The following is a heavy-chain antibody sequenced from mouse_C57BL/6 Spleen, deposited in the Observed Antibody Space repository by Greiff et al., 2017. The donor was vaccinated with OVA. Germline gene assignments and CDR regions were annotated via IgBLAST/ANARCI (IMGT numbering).Heavy chain of an antibody. Sequence: QVQLQQPGAELVRPGSSVKLSCNASGYTFTSYWMHWVKQRPIQGLEWIGNIDPSDSETHYNQKFKDKATLTVDKSSSTAYMQLSSLTSEDSAVYYCAKDDYDGRFAYWGQGTLVTVSA. CDR1: GYTFTSYW. CDR3: AKDDYDGRFAY. J-gene: IGHJ3*01. CDR2: IDPSDSET. D-gene: IGHD2-4*01. V-gene: IGHV1-52*01.